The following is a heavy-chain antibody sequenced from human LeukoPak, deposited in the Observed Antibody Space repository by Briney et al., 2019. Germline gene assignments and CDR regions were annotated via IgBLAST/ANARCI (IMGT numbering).Heavy chain of an antibody. CDR1: GFTFSNAC. Sequence: GGSLRLSCAASGFTFSNACMSWVRQAPVRGLEWVGRIKSKTDDGTTDYAAPVKGRFSISRDDSKNTLYLQMNSLKTEDTAVYYCTTETGKWLRFLARESRYNYYYYMDVWGKGTTVTISS. CDR2: IKSKTDDGTT. V-gene: IGHV3-15*01. D-gene: IGHD5-12*01. CDR3: TTETGKWLRFLARESRYNYYYYMDV. J-gene: IGHJ6*03.